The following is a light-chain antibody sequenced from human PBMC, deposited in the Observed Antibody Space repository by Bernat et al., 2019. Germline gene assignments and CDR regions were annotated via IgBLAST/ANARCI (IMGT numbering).Light chain of an antibody. V-gene: IGLV2-23*02. Sequence: QSALTQPASVSGSPGQSITISCTGTSSDVGSYNLVSWYQKHPGKAPKLMIYEVSKRPSGVSNRFSGSKSGNTASLTISGLQAEDEADYYCCSYAGSSTFWVFGTGTKVTVL. J-gene: IGLJ1*01. CDR2: EVS. CDR3: CSYAGSSTFWV. CDR1: SSDVGSYNL.